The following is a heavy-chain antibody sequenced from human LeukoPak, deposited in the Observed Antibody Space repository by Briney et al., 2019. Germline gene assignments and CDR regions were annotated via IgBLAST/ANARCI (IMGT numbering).Heavy chain of an antibody. CDR1: GGSFTSYS. Sequence: SETLSLTCSVSGVSGGSFTSYSWTWIRQSAEKGLEWIGRVYTSGSTNFNPSLQSRVTMLLDTSKNQFSLTLNSVTAADTAVYYCARAPRGSTTYYFDYWGRGILVTVSS. CDR2: VYTSGST. CDR3: ARAPRGSTTYYFDY. V-gene: IGHV4-4*07. J-gene: IGHJ4*02. D-gene: IGHD1-26*01.